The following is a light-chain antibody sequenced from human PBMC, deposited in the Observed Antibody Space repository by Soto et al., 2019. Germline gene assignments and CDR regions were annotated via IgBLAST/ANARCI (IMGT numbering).Light chain of an antibody. V-gene: IGKV3-15*01. CDR1: QSVSSN. CDR2: GAS. Sequence: EIVMAQSPVTLSVSPGERATLSCRASQSVSSNLAWYQQKPGQTPRLLIFGASTRAPGIPARFSGSGSGTEFTLTISSLQSEDFAVYYCQQYNNWPFTFGPGTKVDIK. J-gene: IGKJ3*01. CDR3: QQYNNWPFT.